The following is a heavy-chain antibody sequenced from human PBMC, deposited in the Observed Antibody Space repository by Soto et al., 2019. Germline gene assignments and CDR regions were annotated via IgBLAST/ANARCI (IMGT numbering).Heavy chain of an antibody. CDR3: AREVVRGVIIIGDYYYGMDV. CDR2: IYYSGST. J-gene: IGHJ6*02. V-gene: IGHV4-30-4*01. D-gene: IGHD3-10*01. CDR1: GGSISSGDYY. Sequence: SETLSLTCTVSGGSISSGDYYWSWIRQPPGKGLEWIGYIYYSGSTYYNPSLKSRVTISVDTSKNQFSLKLSSVTAADTAVYYCAREVVRGVIIIGDYYYGMDVWGQGTTVTVSS.